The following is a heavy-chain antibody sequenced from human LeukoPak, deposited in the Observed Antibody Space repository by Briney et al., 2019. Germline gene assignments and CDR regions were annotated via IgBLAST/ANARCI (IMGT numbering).Heavy chain of an antibody. Sequence: GGSLRLSCAASGFNFSKYSMNWVRQAPGKGLDWVATITGSTTYIYYSESVKGRFIISRDNAKNSFYLQINSLIVEDTGAYYLFPSATDYWGQETLVTVPS. CDR3: FPSATDY. V-gene: IGHV3-21*04. J-gene: IGHJ4*02. CDR2: ITGSTTYI. CDR1: GFNFSKYS. D-gene: IGHD1-26*01.